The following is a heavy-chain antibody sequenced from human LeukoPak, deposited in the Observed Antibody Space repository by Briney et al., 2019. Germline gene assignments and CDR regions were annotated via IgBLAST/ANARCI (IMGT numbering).Heavy chain of an antibody. V-gene: IGHV3-48*03. CDR2: ISSSGSTI. Sequence: GGSLRLSCAASGFTFSSYEMNWVRQAPGKGLEWVSYISSSGSTIYYADSVKGRFTISRDNAKNSLYLRMNSLRAEDTAVYYCAELDITMIGGVWGKGTTVTISS. CDR1: GFTFSSYE. D-gene: IGHD3-10*02. CDR3: AELDITMIGGV. J-gene: IGHJ6*04.